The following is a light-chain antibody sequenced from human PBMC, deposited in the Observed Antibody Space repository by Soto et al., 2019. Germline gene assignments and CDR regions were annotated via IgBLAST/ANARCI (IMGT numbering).Light chain of an antibody. CDR2: AAS. V-gene: IGKV1-39*01. Sequence: DIQMTQSPSSLSASVGDRVTITCRASQSISSYLNWYQQKPGKASKLLIYAASSLQSGVPSRFSGSGSGTDFTLTISSLQPEDFATYYCQQSYSTPRTFGQGTKVEIE. CDR1: QSISSY. J-gene: IGKJ1*01. CDR3: QQSYSTPRT.